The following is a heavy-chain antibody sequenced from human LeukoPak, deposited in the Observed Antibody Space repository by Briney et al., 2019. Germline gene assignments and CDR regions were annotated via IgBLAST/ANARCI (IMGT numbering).Heavy chain of an antibody. V-gene: IGHV4-39*01. J-gene: IGHJ3*02. D-gene: IGHD3-22*01. CDR3: ARPTFSGYYSGPFDI. CDR1: GGSISSSTYY. CDR2: IYYSGST. Sequence: SETLSLTCTVSGGSISSSTYYWGWIRQPPGKGLEWIGSIYYSGSTYYNPSLKSRVTISVDTSKNQFSLKLSSVTAADTAVYFCARPTFSGYYSGPFDIWGQGAIVTVSS.